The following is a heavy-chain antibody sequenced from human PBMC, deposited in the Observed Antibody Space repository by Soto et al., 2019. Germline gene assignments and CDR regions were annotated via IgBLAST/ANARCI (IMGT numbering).Heavy chain of an antibody. CDR1: GYSFTDYH. CDR2: INPKSGGT. V-gene: IGHV1-2*06. D-gene: IGHD2-8*01. CDR3: ARGDSTDCSNGVCSFFYNHDMDV. Sequence: QVQLVQSGAEVKKPGASVTGSCKASGYSFTDYHIHWVRQAPGQGLEWLGRINPKSGGTSTAQKFQGGVTMTTDTSISTASMELTRLTSDDTAIYYCARGDSTDCSNGVCSFFYNHDMDVWGQGTTVTVSS. J-gene: IGHJ6*02.